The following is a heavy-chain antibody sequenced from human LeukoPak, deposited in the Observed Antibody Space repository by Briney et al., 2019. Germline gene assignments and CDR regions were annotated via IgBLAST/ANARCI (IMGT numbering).Heavy chain of an antibody. V-gene: IGHV1-69*13. CDR3: ARSYDFSYYFDY. CDR2: IIPIFGTA. Sequence: ASVKASCKASGGTFSSYAISWVRQAPGQGLEWMGGIIPIFGTANYAQKFQGRVTITADESTSTAYMELSSLRSEDTAVYYCARSYDFSYYFDYWGQGTLVTVSS. D-gene: IGHD3-3*01. J-gene: IGHJ4*02. CDR1: GGTFSSYA.